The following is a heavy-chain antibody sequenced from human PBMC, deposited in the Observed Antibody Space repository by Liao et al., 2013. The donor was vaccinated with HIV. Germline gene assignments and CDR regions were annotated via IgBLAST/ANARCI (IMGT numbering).Heavy chain of an antibody. D-gene: IGHD6-13*01. CDR2: IYHSGST. CDR3: AAQAGIAAAGSFDY. J-gene: IGHJ4*02. V-gene: IGHV4-34*01. CDR1: GGSFSGYY. Sequence: QVQLQQWGAGLLKPSETLSLTCAVYGGSFSGYYWSWIRQPPGKGLEWIGEIYHSGSTNYNPSLKSRVTISVDTSKSQFSLKLSSMTAADTAVYYCAAQAGIAAAGSFDYWGQGTLVTVSS.